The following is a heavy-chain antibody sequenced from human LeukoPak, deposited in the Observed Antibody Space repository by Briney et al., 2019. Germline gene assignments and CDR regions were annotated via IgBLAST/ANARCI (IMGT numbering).Heavy chain of an antibody. Sequence: KPSETLSLTCALYGGSFSGYYWSWIRQPPGKGLEWIGEINHSGSTNYNPSLKSRVTISVDTSKNQFSLKLSSVTAADTAVYYCARGLNYYDSSGYLYWGQGTLVTVSS. CDR3: ARGLNYYDSSGYLY. CDR2: INHSGST. D-gene: IGHD3-22*01. V-gene: IGHV4-34*01. J-gene: IGHJ4*02. CDR1: GGSFSGYY.